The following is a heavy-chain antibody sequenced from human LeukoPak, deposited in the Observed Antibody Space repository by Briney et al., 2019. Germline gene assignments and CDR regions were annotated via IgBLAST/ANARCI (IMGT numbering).Heavy chain of an antibody. V-gene: IGHV4-59*01. CDR2: IYYSGST. J-gene: IGHJ6*03. CDR3: ARNQVVPAAKEPNYYYYYYMDV. Sequence: KPSETLSLTCTVSGGSISSYYWSWIRQPPGKGLEWIGYIYYSGSTNYNPSLKSRVTISVDTSKNQFSLKLSSVTAADTAVYYCARNQVVPAAKEPNYYYYYYMDVWGKGTTVTVSS. CDR1: GGSISSYY. D-gene: IGHD2-2*01.